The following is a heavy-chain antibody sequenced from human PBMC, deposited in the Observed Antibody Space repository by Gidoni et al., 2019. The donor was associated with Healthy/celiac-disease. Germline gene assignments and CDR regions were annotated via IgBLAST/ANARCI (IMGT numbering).Heavy chain of an antibody. CDR1: GFTFSSYA. CDR3: AKTYDSSGYYTMQGPLFDY. CDR2: ISGSGGST. Sequence: EVQLLESGGGLVQPGGSLRLSCAASGFTFSSYALSWVRQAPGKGLEWVSAISGSGGSTYYADSVKGRFTISRDNSKNTLYLQMNSLRAEDTAVYYCAKTYDSSGYYTMQGPLFDYWGQGTLVTVSS. V-gene: IGHV3-23*01. D-gene: IGHD3-22*01. J-gene: IGHJ4*02.